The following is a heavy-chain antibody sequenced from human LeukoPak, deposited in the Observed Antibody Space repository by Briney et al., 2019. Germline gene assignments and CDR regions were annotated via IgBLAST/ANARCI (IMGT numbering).Heavy chain of an antibody. J-gene: IGHJ5*02. CDR1: GFTFSSYA. Sequence: PGGSLRLSCAASGFTFSSYAMSWVRQAPGKGLEWVSVISGSGGRTYYADSVKGRFTISRDNSKNTLYLQMNSLRGEDTAVYYCARDKGNWFDAWGQGTLVTVSS. CDR2: ISGSGGRT. CDR3: ARDKGNWFDA. V-gene: IGHV3-23*01.